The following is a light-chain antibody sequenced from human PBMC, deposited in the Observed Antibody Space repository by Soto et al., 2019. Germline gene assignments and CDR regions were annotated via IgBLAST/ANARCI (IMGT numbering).Light chain of an antibody. Sequence: QSALTQPASVSASPGQSITISCTGTSSNVGTYDLVSWYQHHPDKAPKLIIYEGTKRPSGISSRFSGSKSGNTASLTISGLQAEDDADYYCCSFAVCAALVFGGVTKLAVL. CDR2: EGT. J-gene: IGLJ2*01. CDR3: CSFAVCAALV. CDR1: SSNVGTYDL. V-gene: IGLV2-23*01.